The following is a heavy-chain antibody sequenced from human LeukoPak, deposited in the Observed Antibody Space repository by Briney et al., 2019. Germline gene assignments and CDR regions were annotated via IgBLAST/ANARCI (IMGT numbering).Heavy chain of an antibody. V-gene: IGHV3-7*01. CDR2: IKPDGSQK. D-gene: IGHD2-15*01. Sequence: GGSLRLSCPASGLTFSMYWMSWVRQAPGKGLEWVANIKPDGSQKYYVDSVKGRFTISRDNAKNSLYLQMNSLRAEDTAVYYCANIYCSGGTCTYFDDWGQGTLVTVSS. J-gene: IGHJ4*02. CDR1: GLTFSMYW. CDR3: ANIYCSGGTCTYFDD.